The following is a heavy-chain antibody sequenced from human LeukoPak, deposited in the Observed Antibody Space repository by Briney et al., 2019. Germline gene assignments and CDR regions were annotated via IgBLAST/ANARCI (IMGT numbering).Heavy chain of an antibody. CDR3: ARSLVGTTGKIFDY. V-gene: IGHV3-48*03. D-gene: IGHD1-1*01. CDR1: GFTFSSYE. CDR2: ISSSGSTI. Sequence: GGSLRLSCAASGFTFSSYEMNWVRQAPGKGLGWVSYISSSGSTIYYADSVKGRFTISRDNAKNSLYLQMNSLRAEDTAVYYCARSLVGTTGKIFDYWGQGTLVTVSS. J-gene: IGHJ4*02.